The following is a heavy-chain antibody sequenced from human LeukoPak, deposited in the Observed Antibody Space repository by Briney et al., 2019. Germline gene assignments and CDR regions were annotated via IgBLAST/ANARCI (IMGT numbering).Heavy chain of an antibody. V-gene: IGHV1-69*13. CDR3: ASSSSIHIYGMDV. Sequence: ASVKVSCKASGGTFSSYAISWVRQAPGQGLEWMGGIIPIFGTANYAQKFQGRVTITADESTSTAYMELSSLRSEDTAEYYCASSSSIHIYGMDVWGKGTTVTVSS. D-gene: IGHD2-2*01. J-gene: IGHJ6*04. CDR2: IIPIFGTA. CDR1: GGTFSSYA.